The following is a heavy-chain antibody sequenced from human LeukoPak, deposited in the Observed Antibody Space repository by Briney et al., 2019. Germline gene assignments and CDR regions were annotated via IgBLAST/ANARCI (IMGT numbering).Heavy chain of an antibody. CDR3: TKGGWGTVLDY. CDR2: ISGTGDTT. Sequence: PGGSLRLSCAASGFTFSNYAMSWGRQAPGEGLEWVSTISGTGDTTYYADSLKGRLTISRDNSKNTLYLQMSSLRADDTAVYYCTKGGWGTVLDYWGQGTLVTVSS. D-gene: IGHD3-10*01. V-gene: IGHV3-23*01. CDR1: GFTFSNYA. J-gene: IGHJ4*02.